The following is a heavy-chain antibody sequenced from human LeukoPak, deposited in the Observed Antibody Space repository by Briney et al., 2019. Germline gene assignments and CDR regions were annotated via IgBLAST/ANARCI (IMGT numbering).Heavy chain of an antibody. J-gene: IGHJ4*02. Sequence: GGSLRLSCAASGFTFSNYWMTWVRQAPGKGLEWVANIKPDGSAQYYADSVRGRFTISRDSAKNSVFLQMNSLRAEDTAVYYCARDEIADYWGQGTLVTVPS. CDR3: ARDEIADY. D-gene: IGHD3-22*01. CDR1: GFTFSNYW. V-gene: IGHV3-7*01. CDR2: IKPDGSAQ.